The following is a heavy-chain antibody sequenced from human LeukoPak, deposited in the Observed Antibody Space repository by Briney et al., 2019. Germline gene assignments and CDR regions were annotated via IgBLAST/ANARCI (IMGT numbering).Heavy chain of an antibody. Sequence: GESLKISCKVSGYIFTSDWIGWVRQVPGKGLEWMGIIHPGDSDTRYSPSFQGQVTFSADKSISTAYLQWSSLKASDTAMYYCARIGPGIRIAALRHFDYWGQGTLVTVSS. CDR1: GYIFTSDW. J-gene: IGHJ4*02. V-gene: IGHV5-51*01. D-gene: IGHD6-6*01. CDR2: IHPGDSDT. CDR3: ARIGPGIRIAALRHFDY.